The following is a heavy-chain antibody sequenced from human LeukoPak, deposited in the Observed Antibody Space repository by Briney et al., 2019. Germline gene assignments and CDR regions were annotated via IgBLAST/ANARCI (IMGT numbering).Heavy chain of an antibody. CDR3: ARHKLPIDY. CDR1: GGSISSSSYY. Sequence: SETLSLTCTVSGGSISSSSYYWGWIRQPPGKGLEWIGSIYYSGNTYYNPSLRSRVTISVDTSKNQFSLNLTSVTAADTAVYYCARHKLPIDYWGQGTLVTVSS. J-gene: IGHJ4*02. D-gene: IGHD6-6*01. CDR2: IYYSGNT. V-gene: IGHV4-39*01.